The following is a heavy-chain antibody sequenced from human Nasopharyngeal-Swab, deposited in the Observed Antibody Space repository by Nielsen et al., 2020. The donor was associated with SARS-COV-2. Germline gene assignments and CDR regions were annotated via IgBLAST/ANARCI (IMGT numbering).Heavy chain of an antibody. CDR1: GYSFTSYW. D-gene: IGHD3-22*01. CDR3: ARSSGSNWFDP. V-gene: IGHV1-69*06. J-gene: IGHJ5*02. Sequence: KISCKGSGYSFTSYWISWVRQAPGQGLEWMGGIIPIFGTANYAQKFQGRVTITADKSTSTAYMELSSLRSEDTAVYYCARSSGSNWFDPWGQGTLVTVSS. CDR2: IIPIFGTA.